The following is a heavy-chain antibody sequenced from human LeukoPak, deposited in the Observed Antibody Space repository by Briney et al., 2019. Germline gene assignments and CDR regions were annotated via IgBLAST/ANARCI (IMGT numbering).Heavy chain of an antibody. D-gene: IGHD6-13*01. Sequence: ASANVSCKASGYTFTGYYMHWLRQAPGQGVEGMGWINPNSGGTNYAQKFQGRVTMTRDTSISTAYMELSRLRSDDTAVYYCARESIATAGTGYYYYMDVWGKGTTVTVSS. J-gene: IGHJ6*03. CDR1: GYTFTGYY. CDR2: INPNSGGT. CDR3: ARESIATAGTGYYYYMDV. V-gene: IGHV1-2*02.